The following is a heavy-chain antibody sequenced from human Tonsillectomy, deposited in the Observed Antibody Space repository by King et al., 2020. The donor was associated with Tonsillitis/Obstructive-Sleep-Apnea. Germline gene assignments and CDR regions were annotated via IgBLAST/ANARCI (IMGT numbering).Heavy chain of an antibody. V-gene: IGHV3-48*03. J-gene: IGHJ4*02. CDR2: ISSSGSTI. Sequence: QLVQSGGGLVQPGGSLRLSCAASGFTFSSYEINWVRQAPGKGLEWVSYISSSGSTIYYADSVKGRFTISRDNAKNSLYLQMNSLRAEDTAVYYCARDGGWLQKYFDYWGQGTLVTVSS. CDR3: ARDGGWLQKYFDY. D-gene: IGHD5-24*01. CDR1: GFTFSSYE.